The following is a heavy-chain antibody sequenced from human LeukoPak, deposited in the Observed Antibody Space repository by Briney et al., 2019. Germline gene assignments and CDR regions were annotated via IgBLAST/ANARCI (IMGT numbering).Heavy chain of an antibody. CDR3: ARGPDYFDC. CDR1: GFRVSNNY. J-gene: IGHJ4*02. Sequence: GGSLRLSCAASGFRVSNNYMVWIRQAPGKGLEWVSVIYHGGSTFYAGSVKGRFTISRDNSKNTLYLQMNNVRAEDTAVYYCARGPDYFDCRGQGTLVTVSS. V-gene: IGHV3-66*01. CDR2: IYHGGST.